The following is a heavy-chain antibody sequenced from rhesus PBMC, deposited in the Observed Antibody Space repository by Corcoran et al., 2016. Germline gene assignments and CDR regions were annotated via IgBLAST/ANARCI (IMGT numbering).Heavy chain of an antibody. V-gene: IGHV4-122*02. J-gene: IGHJ4*01. CDR1: GYSISSGYY. CDR2: ITYSGTT. Sequence: QVQLQESGPGLVKPSETLSLPCAVSGYSISSGYYWSWIRQPPGKGLEWIAYITYSGTTSYNPSLKSRVAISRDTSKNQFSLNLRSVTAADTAVYYCARGWNGDYWGQGILVTVSS. D-gene: IGHD1-14*01. CDR3: ARGWNGDY.